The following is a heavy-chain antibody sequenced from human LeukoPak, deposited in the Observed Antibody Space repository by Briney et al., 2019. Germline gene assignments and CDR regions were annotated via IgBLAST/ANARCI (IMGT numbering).Heavy chain of an antibody. CDR2: ISYDGSNK. V-gene: IGHV3-30-3*01. CDR3: AKEGVVVVAATVDY. J-gene: IGHJ4*02. Sequence: PGGSLRLSCAASGFTFSSYAMHWVRQAPGKGLEWVAVISYDGSNKYYADSVKGRFTISRDNSKNTLYLKMNSLRAEDTAVYYCAKEGVVVVAATVDYWGQGTLVTVSS. CDR1: GFTFSSYA. D-gene: IGHD2-15*01.